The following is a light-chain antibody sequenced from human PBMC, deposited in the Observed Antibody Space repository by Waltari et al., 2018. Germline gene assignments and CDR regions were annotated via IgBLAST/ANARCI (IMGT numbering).Light chain of an antibody. J-gene: IGKJ1*01. Sequence: ELVLTQSPXTLSLSPGERGTLSCSASQSVGRSLTWYQQKPCQAPRLLIYDASRRASGIPDRFSGSGSGTDFSLTISRLEPEDFAVYYCQNYVRLPATFGQGTKVEIK. CDR3: QNYVRLPAT. CDR2: DAS. V-gene: IGKV3-20*01. CDR1: QSVGRS.